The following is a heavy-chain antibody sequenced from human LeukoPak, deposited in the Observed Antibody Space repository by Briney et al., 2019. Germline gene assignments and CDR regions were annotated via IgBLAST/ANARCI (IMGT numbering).Heavy chain of an antibody. CDR1: GFTFSSYE. Sequence: GGSLRLSCAASGFTFSSYEMNWVRQAPGKGLEWVSYISSSGSTIYYADSVKGRFTISRDNAKNSLYLQMNRLRAEDTAVYYCARLEYSSSSFDYWGQGTLVTVSS. J-gene: IGHJ4*02. V-gene: IGHV3-48*03. CDR2: ISSSGSTI. D-gene: IGHD6-6*01. CDR3: ARLEYSSSSFDY.